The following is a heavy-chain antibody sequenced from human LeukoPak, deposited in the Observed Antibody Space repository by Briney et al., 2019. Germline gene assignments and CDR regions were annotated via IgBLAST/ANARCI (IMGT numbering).Heavy chain of an antibody. D-gene: IGHD3-22*01. CDR3: ARFGYYDSSGYSFDY. CDR2: IYHSGST. Sequence: SETLSLTCAVCGGSISSGGYSWRWIRQPRGRGVEWIVYIYHSGSTYYNPSVKSRVTISVDRSKNQFSLKLSSVPAADTAVYYCARFGYYDSSGYSFDYWGQGTLVTVSS. V-gene: IGHV4-30-2*01. J-gene: IGHJ4*02. CDR1: GGSISSGGYS.